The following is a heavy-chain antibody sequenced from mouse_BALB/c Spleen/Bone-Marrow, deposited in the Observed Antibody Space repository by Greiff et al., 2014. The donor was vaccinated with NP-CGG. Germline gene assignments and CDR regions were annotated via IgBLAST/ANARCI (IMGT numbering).Heavy chain of an antibody. Sequence: EVQLQESGAELVKPGASVKLSCTASGFNIKDTYMHWVKQRPEQGLEWIGRIDPANGNTKYDPKFQGKATITADTSSNTAYLQLSSLTSEDTAVYYCARTAPENFDYWGRGTTLTVSS. CDR3: ARTAPENFDY. CDR2: IDPANGNT. CDR1: GFNIKDTY. J-gene: IGHJ2*01. D-gene: IGHD1-2*01. V-gene: IGHV14-3*02.